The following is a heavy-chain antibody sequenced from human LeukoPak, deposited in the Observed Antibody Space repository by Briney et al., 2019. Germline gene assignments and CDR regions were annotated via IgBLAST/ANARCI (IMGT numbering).Heavy chain of an antibody. D-gene: IGHD1-14*01. CDR3: ARGKKPLHFYY. CDR1: GYTFTSYD. CDR2: MNPNSGNT. J-gene: IGHJ4*02. V-gene: IGHV1-8*01. Sequence: ASVKVSCKASGYTFTSYDIHWVRQAPGQGLEWMGWMNPNSGNTGYAQKFQGRVTMTMNNSISTAYMELSSLRSDDTAVYSCARGKKPLHFYYWGQGTLVTVSS.